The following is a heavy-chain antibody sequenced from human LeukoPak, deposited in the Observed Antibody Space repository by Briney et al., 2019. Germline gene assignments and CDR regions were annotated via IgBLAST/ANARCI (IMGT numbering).Heavy chain of an antibody. CDR3: ARLGIVVVPAAMAFDY. V-gene: IGHV5-51*01. Sequence: GESLKISCKGSGYSFTSYWIGWVRQMPGKGLEWMGITYPGDSDTRYSPSFQGQVTISADKSISTAYLQWSSLKASDTAMYYCARLGIVVVPAAMAFDYWGQGTLVTVSS. D-gene: IGHD2-2*01. J-gene: IGHJ4*02. CDR2: TYPGDSDT. CDR1: GYSFTSYW.